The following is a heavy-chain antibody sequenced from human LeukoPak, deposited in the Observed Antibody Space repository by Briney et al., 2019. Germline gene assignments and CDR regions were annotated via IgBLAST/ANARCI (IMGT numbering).Heavy chain of an antibody. V-gene: IGHV1-18*01. CDR2: ISASNGNT. CDR1: GYTFTNYG. CDR3: ARAPGYCIGTSCYPTVNY. J-gene: IGHJ4*02. Sequence: ASVTVSCKASGYTFTNYGINWVRQAPGHGLEWMGWISASNGNTNYAQNVQGRVTMTTDTSTSTAYMELRSLRSGDTAVYYCARAPGYCIGTSCYPTVNYWGQGTLVTVSS. D-gene: IGHD2-2*01.